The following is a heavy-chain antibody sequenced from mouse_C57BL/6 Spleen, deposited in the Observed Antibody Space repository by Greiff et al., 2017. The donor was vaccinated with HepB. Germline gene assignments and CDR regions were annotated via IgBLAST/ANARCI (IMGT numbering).Heavy chain of an antibody. CDR3: ARDQRGSSDDYSMDY. Sequence: EVQRVESGGGLVKPGGSLKLSCTASGFNFNSYDMSWVRQTPEKRLEWVATISDGGSYTYYPDNVKGRVTISRDNAKNNLYQQMSQLKSEDTAMYYGARDQRGSSDDYSMDYWGQGTSVTVSS. CDR2: ISDGGSYT. CDR1: GFNFNSYD. V-gene: IGHV5-4*01. D-gene: IGHD1-1*01. J-gene: IGHJ4*01.